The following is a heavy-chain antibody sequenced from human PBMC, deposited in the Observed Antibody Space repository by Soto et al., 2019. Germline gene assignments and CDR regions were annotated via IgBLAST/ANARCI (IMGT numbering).Heavy chain of an antibody. Sequence: PGESLKISCKGSGYSFTSYWISWVRQMPGKGLEWMGRIDPSDSYTNYSPSFQGHVTISADKSISTAYLQWSSLKASDTAMYYCARRAKYYYDSSGYYPSDVWGQGTTVTVSS. D-gene: IGHD3-22*01. CDR1: GYSFTSYW. CDR2: IDPSDSYT. CDR3: ARRAKYYYDSSGYYPSDV. V-gene: IGHV5-10-1*01. J-gene: IGHJ6*02.